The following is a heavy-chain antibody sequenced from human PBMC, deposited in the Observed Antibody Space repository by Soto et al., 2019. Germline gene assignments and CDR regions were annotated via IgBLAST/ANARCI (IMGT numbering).Heavy chain of an antibody. V-gene: IGHV3-33*01. D-gene: IGHD4-17*01. Sequence: SLRLSCAASGFTFSSYGMHWVRQAPGKGLEWVAAMWYDGNNKFYADSVKGRFSISRDNSKNTLSLQMNSLRAEDTAVYYCARAARRMTSVTDFDYWGQGTLVTVSS. J-gene: IGHJ4*02. CDR3: ARAARRMTSVTDFDY. CDR1: GFTFSSYG. CDR2: MWYDGNNK.